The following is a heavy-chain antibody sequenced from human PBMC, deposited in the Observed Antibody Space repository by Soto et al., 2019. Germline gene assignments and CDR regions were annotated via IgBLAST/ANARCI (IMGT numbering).Heavy chain of an antibody. V-gene: IGHV3-30*04. D-gene: IGHD3-9*01. CDR2: LSYDVSNK. CDR3: AREHVAGYYNVLGY. J-gene: IGHJ4*02. Sequence: QVQLVESGGGVVQPGRSLRLSCAASGFTFSTYSMHWVRQSPGKGLEWVAVLSYDVSNKYYADSVRGRFTISRDNAKNTLDLQMNSLRTEDTGVYYCAREHVAGYYNVLGYWGQGTLVTVSS. CDR1: GFTFSTYS.